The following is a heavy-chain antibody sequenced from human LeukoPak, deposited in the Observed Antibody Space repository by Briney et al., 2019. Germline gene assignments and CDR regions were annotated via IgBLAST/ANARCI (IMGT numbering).Heavy chain of an antibody. CDR3: ARGRLSGYCSGAKCYSAY. V-gene: IGHV3-21*01. D-gene: IGHD2-15*01. J-gene: IGHJ4*02. CDR1: GFTFSTFG. Sequence: PGGSLRLSCVASGFTFSTFGMNWVRQAPGKGLEWVSSISNTGSNTYYADSLKGRFTISRDNAKHSLYLQMNSLRADDTAVYYCARGRLSGYCSGAKCYSAYWGQGTLVTVSS. CDR2: ISNTGSNT.